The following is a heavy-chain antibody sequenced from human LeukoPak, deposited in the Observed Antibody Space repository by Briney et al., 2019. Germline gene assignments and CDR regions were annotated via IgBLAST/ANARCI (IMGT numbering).Heavy chain of an antibody. CDR2: ISYDGSNK. V-gene: IGHV3-30-3*01. CDR3: ERVRSGVPVDY. J-gene: IGHJ4*02. D-gene: IGHD2-8*01. CDR1: GFTFGSYA. Sequence: GRSLRLSCAASGFTFGSYAMHWVRQAPGKGLEWVAVISYDGSNKYYADSVQGRFTISRDNSRNTLFLQMNSLRAEDTSVYYCERVRSGVPVDYWGQGTLVTVSS.